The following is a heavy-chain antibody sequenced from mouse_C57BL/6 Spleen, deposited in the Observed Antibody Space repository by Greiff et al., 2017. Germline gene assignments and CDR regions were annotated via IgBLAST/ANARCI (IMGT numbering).Heavy chain of an antibody. CDR1: GFTFSSYG. J-gene: IGHJ4*01. Sequence: DVMLVESGGDLVKPGGSLKLSCAASGFTFSSYGMSWVRQTPDKRLEWVATISSGGSYTYYPDSVKGRCTISRDNAKNTLYLQMSSLKSEDTAMYYCARQGYSSYAMDYWGQGTSVTVSS. D-gene: IGHD2-12*01. CDR2: ISSGGSYT. V-gene: IGHV5-6*02. CDR3: ARQGYSSYAMDY.